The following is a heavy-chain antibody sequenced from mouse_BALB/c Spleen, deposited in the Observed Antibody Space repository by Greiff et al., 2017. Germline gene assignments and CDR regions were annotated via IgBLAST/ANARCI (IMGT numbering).Heavy chain of an antibody. J-gene: IGHJ4*01. CDR1: GFAFSSYD. CDR2: ISSGGGST. CDR3: ARALLEGYAMDY. Sequence: EVMLVESGGGLVKPGGSLKLSCAASGFAFSSYDMSWVRQTPEKRLEWVAYISSGGGSTYYPDTVKGRFTISRDNAKNTLYLQMSSLKSEDTAMYYCARALLEGYAMDYWGQGTSVTVSS. V-gene: IGHV5-12-1*01. D-gene: IGHD2-14*01.